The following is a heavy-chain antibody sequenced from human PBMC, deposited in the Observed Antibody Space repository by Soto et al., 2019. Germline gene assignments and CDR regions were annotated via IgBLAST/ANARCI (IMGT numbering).Heavy chain of an antibody. J-gene: IGHJ6*02. CDR3: ARVDPGLGPYYYYGMDV. CDR1: GFTFSSYS. CDR2: ISSSSSYI. D-gene: IGHD6-19*01. Sequence: LRLSCAASGFTFSSYSMNWVRQAPGKGLEWVSSISSSSSYIYYADSVKGRFTISRDNAKNSLYLQMNSLRAEDTAVYYCARVDPGLGPYYYYGMDVWGQGTTVTVSS. V-gene: IGHV3-21*01.